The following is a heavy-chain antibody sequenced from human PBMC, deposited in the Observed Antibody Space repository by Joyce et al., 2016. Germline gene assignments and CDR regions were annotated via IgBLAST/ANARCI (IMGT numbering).Heavy chain of an antibody. CDR2: IWSDGTNK. CDR3: ARDWHTGAWYYFDY. V-gene: IGHV3-33*01. D-gene: IGHD2-8*02. Sequence: QVQLVESGGGVVQPGRSLRLSCAVSGFTFNTYDMHWVRQDPGKGLEWVAVIWSDGTNKYYADSVKGRFTISRDTSKNTLFLDMNSLRAEDTALYYCARDWHTGAWYYFDYWGQGTLVTVSS. CDR1: GFTFNTYD. J-gene: IGHJ4*02.